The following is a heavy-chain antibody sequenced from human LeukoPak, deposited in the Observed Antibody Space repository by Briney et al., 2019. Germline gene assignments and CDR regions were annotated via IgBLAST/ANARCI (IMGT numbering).Heavy chain of an antibody. J-gene: IGHJ4*02. D-gene: IGHD5-24*01. CDR1: GYTFTTYY. CDR2: VNPDSGGT. Sequence: ASVKVSCKSSGYTFTTYYIHWVRQAPGQGLERMGWVNPDSGGTNYAQNFQGRVTLTRDTSISTAYMELSSLRSDDTAVYYCARETGRDGYKDLDYWGQGTLVTVSS. V-gene: IGHV1-2*02. CDR3: ARETGRDGYKDLDY.